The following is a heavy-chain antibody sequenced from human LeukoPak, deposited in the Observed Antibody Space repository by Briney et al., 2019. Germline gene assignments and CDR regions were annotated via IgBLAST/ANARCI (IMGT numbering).Heavy chain of an antibody. J-gene: IGHJ4*02. CDR2: ISWNSGSI. Sequence: GGSLRLSCAASGFTLDDYAMHWVRQAPGKGLEWVSGISWNSGSIGYADSVKGRFTISRDNAKNSLYLQMNSLRAEDTALYYCAKDDSSGPYSPYWGQGTLVTVSS. CDR1: GFTLDDYA. V-gene: IGHV3-9*01. D-gene: IGHD3-22*01. CDR3: AKDDSSGPYSPY.